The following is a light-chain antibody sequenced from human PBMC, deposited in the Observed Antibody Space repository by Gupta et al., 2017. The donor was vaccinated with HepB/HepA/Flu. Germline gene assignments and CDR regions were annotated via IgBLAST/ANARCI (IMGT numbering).Light chain of an antibody. CDR1: QNITTY. V-gene: IGKV1-39*01. CDR3: QQSNSVPPT. CDR2: ATR. Sequence: IQMTQSPSSLSASVGDRVTISCRASQNITTYLYWYQHKGGKAPDLLIYATRYLQSGVPPRFSGVGTGTXFTLTIXGLQPEDFATYYCQQSNSVPPTFGXGTKVEI. J-gene: IGKJ2*01.